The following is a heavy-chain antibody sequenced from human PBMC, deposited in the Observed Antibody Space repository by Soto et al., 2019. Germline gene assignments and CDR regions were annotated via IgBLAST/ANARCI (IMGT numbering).Heavy chain of an antibody. Sequence: QVQLVQSGAEVKKPGASVKVSCKASGYTFTSYDINWVRQATGQGLEWMGWMNPNSGTTGYAQKFQGRVTMTRNTSVTTAYMELTSLRYEDTAVYYCAREISGSYRFDHWGQGTLVTVSS. V-gene: IGHV1-8*01. CDR3: AREISGSYRFDH. J-gene: IGHJ4*02. CDR1: GYTFTSYD. D-gene: IGHD1-26*01. CDR2: MNPNSGTT.